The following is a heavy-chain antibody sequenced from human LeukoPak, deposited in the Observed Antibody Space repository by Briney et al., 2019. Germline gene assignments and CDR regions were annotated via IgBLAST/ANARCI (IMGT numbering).Heavy chain of an antibody. V-gene: IGHV1-2*02. Sequence: GASVKVSCKASGYSFTAYYIFWVRQAPGQGLEWMGWIKPSSGAAKSAQKFKDRVTMTRDSSISTVYMEVTRLRSDDTAVYYCARGGSGWFYNSLDPWGPGTLVTVSS. J-gene: IGHJ5*02. CDR2: IKPSSGAA. CDR3: ARGGSGWFYNSLDP. D-gene: IGHD6-19*01. CDR1: GYSFTAYY.